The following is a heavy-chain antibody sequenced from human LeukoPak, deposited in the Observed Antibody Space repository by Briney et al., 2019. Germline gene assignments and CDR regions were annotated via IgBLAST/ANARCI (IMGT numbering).Heavy chain of an antibody. CDR3: ARVGVTDFWSGYFYGMDV. CDR1: GCSISSYY. J-gene: IGHJ6*02. V-gene: IGHV4-59*01. CDR2: IYYSGST. D-gene: IGHD3-3*01. Sequence: SETLSLTCTVSGCSISSYYWNWIRQPPGKGLEWIGYIYYSGSTNYNPSLKSRVTISVDTSKNQFSLKLSSVTAADTAVYYCARVGVTDFWSGYFYGMDVWGQGTTVTVSS.